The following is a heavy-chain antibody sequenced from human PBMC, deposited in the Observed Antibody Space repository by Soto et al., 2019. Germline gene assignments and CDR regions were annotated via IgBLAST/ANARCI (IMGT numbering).Heavy chain of an antibody. D-gene: IGHD3-22*01. CDR2: IYYSGST. CDR3: ARASPFYGSSGYYSPNYYGMDV. Sequence: TLSLTCTVSGGSISSGGYYWSWIRQHPGKGLEWIGYIYYSGSTYYNPSLKSRVTISVDTSKNQFSLKLSSVTAADTAVYYCARASPFYGSSGYYSPNYYGMDVWGQGTTVTVSS. J-gene: IGHJ6*02. V-gene: IGHV4-31*03. CDR1: GGSISSGGYY.